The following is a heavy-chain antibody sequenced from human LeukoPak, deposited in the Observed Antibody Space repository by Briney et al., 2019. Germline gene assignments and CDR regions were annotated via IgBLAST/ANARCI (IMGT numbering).Heavy chain of an antibody. CDR3: ARLGHEGGYCSSTSCHRYY. V-gene: IGHV4-34*01. D-gene: IGHD2-2*02. J-gene: IGHJ4*02. Sequence: SETLSLTCAVYGGSFSGYYWSWIRQPPGKGLEWIGEINHSGSTNYNPSLKSRVTISVDTSKNQFSLKLSSVTAADTAVYYCARLGHEGGYCSSTSCHRYYWGQGTLVTVSS. CDR2: INHSGST. CDR1: GGSFSGYY.